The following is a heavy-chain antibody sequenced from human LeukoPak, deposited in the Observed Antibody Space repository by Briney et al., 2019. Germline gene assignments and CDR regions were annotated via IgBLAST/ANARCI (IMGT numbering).Heavy chain of an antibody. V-gene: IGHV3-23*01. CDR2: ISGSGGST. Sequence: GGSLRLSCAASGFTFSSYAMSWVRQAPGKGLEWVSAISGSGGSTDYADSVKGRFTISRDNSKNTLSLQMNSLRAEDTAVYYCAKEGGSHDAFDIWGQGTMVTVSS. J-gene: IGHJ3*02. CDR1: GFTFSSYA. D-gene: IGHD3-10*01. CDR3: AKEGGSHDAFDI.